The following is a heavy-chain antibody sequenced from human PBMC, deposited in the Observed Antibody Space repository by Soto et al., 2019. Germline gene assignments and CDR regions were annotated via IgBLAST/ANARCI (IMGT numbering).Heavy chain of an antibody. J-gene: IGHJ5*02. CDR2: IYPGDSDP. V-gene: IGHV5-51*01. CDR1: GYSFTRYW. CDR3: ARKTTADCWSGSPTNNWSDP. Sequence: GESLKISCKGSGYSFTRYWIGWVRQMPGKGLEWMLIIYPGDSDPIFSPSFQGQVTISAVKAISTAYLQWSSLTASETAMYYCARKTTADCWSGSPTNNWSDPGCQGTLVPVSS. D-gene: IGHD3-3*01.